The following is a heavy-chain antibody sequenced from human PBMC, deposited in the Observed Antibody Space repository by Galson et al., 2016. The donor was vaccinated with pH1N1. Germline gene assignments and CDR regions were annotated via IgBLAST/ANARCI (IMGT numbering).Heavy chain of an antibody. Sequence: QSGAEVKKPGESLKISCKGSGYIFTTYWIAWVRQPPGRGLEWIGSAYSGGNAYPNPSLTSRVRLSVDPPEPSLLLPLTPVPAADTAVYYFARHYLHLQVGTFSHPSYFGRWGQGLMVAVSS. J-gene: IGHJ4*02. CDR2: AYSGGNA. D-gene: IGHD3-9*01. CDR3: ARHYLHLQVGTFSHPSYFGR. V-gene: IGHV5-51*01. CDR1: GYIFTTYW.